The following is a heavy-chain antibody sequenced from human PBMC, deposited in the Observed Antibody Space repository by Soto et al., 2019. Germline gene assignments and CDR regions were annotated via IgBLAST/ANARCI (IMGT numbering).Heavy chain of an antibody. V-gene: IGHV3-23*01. CDR3: ATAGRFFYFDF. CDR1: GCTVSGYA. CDR2: ITSSGSSA. Sequence: GGTLSLSCTASGCTVSGYAKIWVRQAPGKGLGWVSGITSSGSSAYYSDSVKGRCTISRENTKKTLYLQMNSLRAEDTAGYYCATAGRFFYFDFWGQGTPVTVYS. J-gene: IGHJ4*02.